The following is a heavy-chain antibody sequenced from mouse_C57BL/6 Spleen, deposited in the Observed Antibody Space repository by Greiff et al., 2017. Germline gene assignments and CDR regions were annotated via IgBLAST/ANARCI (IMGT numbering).Heavy chain of an antibody. CDR2: IDPSDSET. CDR1: GYTFTSYW. Sequence: QVQLKQPGAELVRPGSSVKLSCKASGYTFTSYWMHWVKQRPIQGLEWIGNIDPSDSETPSNQKFKDKATLTVDKSSSTAYMQLSSLTSEDSAVYYCARRVDYYFDYWGQGTTLTVSS. J-gene: IGHJ2*01. D-gene: IGHD1-3*01. CDR3: ARRVDYYFDY. V-gene: IGHV1-52*01.